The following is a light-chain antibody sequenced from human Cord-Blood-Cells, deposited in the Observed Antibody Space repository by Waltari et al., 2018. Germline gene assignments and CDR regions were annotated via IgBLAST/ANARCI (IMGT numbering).Light chain of an antibody. CDR1: SSDVRGYNY. V-gene: IGLV2-14*01. CDR3: SSYTSSSTLV. Sequence: QSALTQPASVSGSPGQSITISCTGTSSDVRGYNYVSWYQQHPVKAPKLMIYEVSNRPSGVSNRFSGSKSGSTASLTMSGLQAEDEADYYCSSYTSSSTLVFGTGTKVTVL. CDR2: EVS. J-gene: IGLJ1*01.